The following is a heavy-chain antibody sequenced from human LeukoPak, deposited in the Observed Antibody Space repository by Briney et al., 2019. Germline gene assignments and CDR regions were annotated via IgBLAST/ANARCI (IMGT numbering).Heavy chain of an antibody. CDR2: ISGSGGST. V-gene: IGHV3-23*01. D-gene: IGHD3-3*01. Sequence: GGTLRLSCAASGFTFSSYGMSWVRQAPGKGLEWVPAISGSGGSTYYADSVKGQFTISRDNSKNTLYLQMNSLRAEDTAVYYCAKEEWLLAVYFDYWGQGTLVTVSS. CDR3: AKEEWLLAVYFDY. J-gene: IGHJ4*02. CDR1: GFTFSSYG.